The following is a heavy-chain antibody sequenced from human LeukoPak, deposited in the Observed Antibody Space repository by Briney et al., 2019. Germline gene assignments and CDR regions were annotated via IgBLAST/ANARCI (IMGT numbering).Heavy chain of an antibody. V-gene: IGHV3-21*01. D-gene: IGHD5-24*01. CDR2: ISSSSSYI. Sequence: PGGSLRLSCAASGFTFSSYSMNWVRQAPGKGLEWVSSISSSSSYIYYADSVKGRFTISRDNAKNSLYLQMNSLRAEDTAVYYRARVARMAEPFDYWGQGTLVTVSS. J-gene: IGHJ4*02. CDR1: GFTFSSYS. CDR3: ARVARMAEPFDY.